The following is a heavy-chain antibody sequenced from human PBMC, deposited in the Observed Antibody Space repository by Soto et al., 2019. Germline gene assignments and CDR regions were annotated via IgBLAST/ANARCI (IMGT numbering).Heavy chain of an antibody. CDR1: AYTFASYD. CDR2: MNPASGNT. D-gene: IGHD5-12*01. J-gene: IGHJ3*02. CDR3: VVATADAIDI. Sequence: ASVKVSCKPSAYTFASYDINWLRQATGQGLEWLGWMNPASGNTGYGQRFQGRVTMTRDTSISTGYMELTSLRSDDTAVYYCVVATADAIDIWGLGTIVTVSS. V-gene: IGHV1-8*01.